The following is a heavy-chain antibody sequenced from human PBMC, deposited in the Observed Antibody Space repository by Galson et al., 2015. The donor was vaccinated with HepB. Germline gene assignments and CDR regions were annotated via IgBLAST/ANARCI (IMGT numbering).Heavy chain of an antibody. CDR2: ISGSGDKM. CDR3: ARQYRYSSGWYYFDY. J-gene: IGHJ4*02. Sequence: SLRLSCAASGFIFGNYAMTWVRQAPGKGLQWVSGISGSGDKMYYADSVKGRFTISRDNSKNTLYLQMNSLRAEDTAVYYCARQYRYSSGWYYFDYWGQGSLVTVSS. D-gene: IGHD6-13*01. CDR1: GFIFGNYA. V-gene: IGHV3-23*01.